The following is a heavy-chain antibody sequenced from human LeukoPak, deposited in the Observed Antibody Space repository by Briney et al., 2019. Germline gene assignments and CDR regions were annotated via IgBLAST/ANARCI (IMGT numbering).Heavy chain of an antibody. Sequence: SQTLSLTCAVSGGSISSGGYSWSWIRQPPGKGLEWIGYIYHSGSTYYNPSLKSRVTISVDRSKNQFSLKLSSVTAADTAVYYCARGSYDFWSGYLRYFDYWGQGTLVTVSS. D-gene: IGHD3-3*01. J-gene: IGHJ4*02. CDR3: ARGSYDFWSGYLRYFDY. CDR1: GGSISSGGYS. V-gene: IGHV4-30-2*01. CDR2: IYHSGST.